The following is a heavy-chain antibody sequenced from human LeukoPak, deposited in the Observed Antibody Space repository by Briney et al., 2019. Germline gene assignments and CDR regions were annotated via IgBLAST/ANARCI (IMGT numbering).Heavy chain of an antibody. J-gene: IGHJ4*02. CDR3: ASISEVWSGYYTVHHDY. D-gene: IGHD3-3*01. Sequence: ASVKVSCKTSGYTFTDYYMHWVRQAPGQGLEWMGRIIPNSGDTNYAQKFLGRVTMTRDTSISTAYMELSSLTSDDTAVYYCASISEVWSGYYTVHHDYWGQGTLVTVSS. CDR2: IIPNSGDT. CDR1: GYTFTDYY. V-gene: IGHV1-2*02.